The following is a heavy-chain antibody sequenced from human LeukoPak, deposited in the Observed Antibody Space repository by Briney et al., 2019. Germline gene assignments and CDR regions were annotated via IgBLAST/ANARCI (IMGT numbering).Heavy chain of an antibody. CDR2: IYYSGST. D-gene: IGHD6-25*01. CDR1: GGSTSSYY. Sequence: SETLSLTCTVSGGSTSSYYWSWIRQPPGKGLEWIGYIYYSGSTNYNPSLKSRVTISVDTSKNQFSLKLSSVTAADTAVYYCARDHPGGDVWGKGTTVTVSS. V-gene: IGHV4-59*01. CDR3: ARDHPGGDV. J-gene: IGHJ6*04.